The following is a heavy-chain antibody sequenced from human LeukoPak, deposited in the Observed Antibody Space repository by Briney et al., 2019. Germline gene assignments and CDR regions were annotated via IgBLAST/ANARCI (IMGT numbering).Heavy chain of an antibody. CDR2: IHYSGGT. V-gene: IGHV4-39*01. CDR1: GASISSSNYH. Sequence: PSEILSLTCTVSGASISSSNYHWVWIRQPPGEGLEWIASIHYSGGTYYNPSLKSRVTISVDTSKNQFSLKLNSVTAADTAVYYCARRYSSNWYVRYFDHWGQGTPVTVSS. CDR3: ARRYSSNWYVRYFDH. D-gene: IGHD6-13*01. J-gene: IGHJ4*02.